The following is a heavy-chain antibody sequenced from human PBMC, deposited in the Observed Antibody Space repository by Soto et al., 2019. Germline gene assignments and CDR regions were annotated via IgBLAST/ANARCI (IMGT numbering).Heavy chain of an antibody. CDR3: ARAWCSGGSCYSGY. D-gene: IGHD2-15*01. CDR2: IYPSDSDT. V-gene: IGHV5-51*01. CDR1: GYTFTDHW. J-gene: IGHJ4*02. Sequence: GESLKISCEGSGYTFTDHWIVWVRQMPGKGLEWMGIIYPSDSDTRYSPSFQGQVTISADKSVSTAYLQWSSLKASDTAMYYCARAWCSGGSCYSGYWGQGTLVTVSS.